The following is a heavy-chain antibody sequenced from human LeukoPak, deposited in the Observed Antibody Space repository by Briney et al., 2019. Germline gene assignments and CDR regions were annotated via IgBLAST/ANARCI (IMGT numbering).Heavy chain of an antibody. CDR2: IYYSGST. V-gene: IGHV4-39*07. J-gene: IGHJ1*01. Sequence: SETLSLTCTVSGGSISSSSYYWGWIRQPPGKGLEWIGSIYYSGSTYYNPSLKSRVTISVDTSKNQFSLKLSSVTAADTAVYYCARVLLWFGELKYFQHWGQGTLVTVSS. CDR3: ARVLLWFGELKYFQH. D-gene: IGHD3-10*01. CDR1: GGSISSSSYY.